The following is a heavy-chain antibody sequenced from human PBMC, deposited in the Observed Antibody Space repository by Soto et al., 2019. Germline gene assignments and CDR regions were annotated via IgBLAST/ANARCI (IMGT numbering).Heavy chain of an antibody. CDR1: GFTFSSYA. D-gene: IGHD6-13*01. V-gene: IGHV3-30-3*01. CDR2: ISYDGSNK. J-gene: IGHJ6*02. CDR3: ARDSAHSSSWQLYYYYYGMDV. Sequence: QVQLVESGGGVVQPGRSLRLSCAASGFTFSSYAMHWVRKAPGKGLEWVAVISYDGSNKYYADSVKGRFTISRDNSKNTLYLQMNSLRAEDTAVYYCARDSAHSSSWQLYYYYYGMDVWGQGTTVTVSS.